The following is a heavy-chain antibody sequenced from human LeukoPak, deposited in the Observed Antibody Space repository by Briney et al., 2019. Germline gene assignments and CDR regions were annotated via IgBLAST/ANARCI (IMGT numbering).Heavy chain of an antibody. Sequence: SVKVSCKASGGTLVKYVISWVRQAPGEGLEWMGGINPISGTPDYAQKFQGRVTITADESTSTAYMELSSLRSEDTAVYYCGRDYGGASPFDSWGQGTLVTVSS. V-gene: IGHV1-69*01. CDR2: INPISGTP. CDR1: GGTLVKYV. J-gene: IGHJ4*02. CDR3: GRDYGGASPFDS. D-gene: IGHD4-23*01.